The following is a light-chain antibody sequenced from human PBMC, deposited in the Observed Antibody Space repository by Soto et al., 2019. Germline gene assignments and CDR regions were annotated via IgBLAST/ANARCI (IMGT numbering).Light chain of an antibody. CDR1: QDISNS. CDR3: QQSYSTPRALT. Sequence: DIQMTQSPSSLSASVGGRVTITCRASQDISNSLAWFQQKPGKVPNLLIYAASTLQSGVLSRFSGSGSGTDFTLTISSLQPEDFATYYCQQSYSTPRALTFGGGTKVDI. V-gene: IGKV1-27*01. CDR2: AAS. J-gene: IGKJ4*01.